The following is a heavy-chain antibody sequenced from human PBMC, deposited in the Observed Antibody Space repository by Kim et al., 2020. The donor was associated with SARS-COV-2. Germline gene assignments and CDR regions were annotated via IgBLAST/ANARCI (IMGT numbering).Heavy chain of an antibody. J-gene: IGHJ6*02. CDR2: IYSGGST. D-gene: IGHD3-10*01. V-gene: IGHV3-53*01. CDR1: GFTVSSNY. Sequence: GGSLRLSCAASGFTVSSNYMSWVRQAPGKGLEWVSVIYSGGSTYYADSVKGRFTISRDNSKNTLYLQMNSLRAEDTAVYYCARDRLLWSGDPKRHPRTYYSYGMDVWGQGTTVTVSS. CDR3: ARDRLLWSGDPKRHPRTYYSYGMDV.